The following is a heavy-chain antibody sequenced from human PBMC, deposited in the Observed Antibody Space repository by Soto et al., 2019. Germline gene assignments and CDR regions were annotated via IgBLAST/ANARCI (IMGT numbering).Heavy chain of an antibody. J-gene: IGHJ5*02. Sequence: QVQLVESGGGLVKSGGSLRLSCATSGFTFSDHYMSWIRQAPGKGLEFISYISPGGRYTNYGDSVKGRFTISRDNAKNSLFLQVNTLRDEDTAVYYCSRGCGGGVFDPWGQGTSVTVSS. CDR1: GFTFSDHY. CDR3: SRGCGGGVFDP. CDR2: ISPGGRYT. V-gene: IGHV3-11*05. D-gene: IGHD2-21*01.